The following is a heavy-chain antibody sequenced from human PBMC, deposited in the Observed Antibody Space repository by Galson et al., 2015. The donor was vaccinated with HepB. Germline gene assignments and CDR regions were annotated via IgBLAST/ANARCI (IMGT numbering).Heavy chain of an antibody. V-gene: IGHV5-10-1*01. CDR2: IDPSDSYT. J-gene: IGHJ4*02. CDR3: AIRQYYFGSGTLYNPSDY. CDR1: GYSFTAFW. Sequence: QSGAEVKKPGESLRISCQGSGYSFTAFWITWVRQIPGKGLEWMGRIDPSDSYTDYSPSFQGHVTISADKSVTTAYLQFSSLKASDTAIYYCAIRQYYFGSGTLYNPSDYWGQGTLVTVSS. D-gene: IGHD3-10*01.